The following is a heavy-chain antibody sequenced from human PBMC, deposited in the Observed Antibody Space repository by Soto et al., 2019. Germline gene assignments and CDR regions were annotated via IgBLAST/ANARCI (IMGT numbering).Heavy chain of an antibody. CDR3: ASRPGLEGGPFDF. Sequence: QVYLVQSGAEVKKPGASVKLSCEASGYTFTALPIHWVRQAPGQRLEWMGWINPGNGYTEYSQKFQDRVTITRVTSASTAYLELHSLKSEDTAVYYCASRPGLEGGPFDFWGQGTLVTVTS. CDR2: INPGNGYT. V-gene: IGHV1-3*01. J-gene: IGHJ4*02. D-gene: IGHD1-1*01. CDR1: GYTFTALP.